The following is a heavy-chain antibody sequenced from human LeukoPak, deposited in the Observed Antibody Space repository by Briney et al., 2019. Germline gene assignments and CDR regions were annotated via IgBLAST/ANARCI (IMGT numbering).Heavy chain of an antibody. CDR3: AKASAVRGYYYYGMDV. CDR1: GLTFSSYA. D-gene: IGHD3-10*02. V-gene: IGHV3-23*01. J-gene: IGHJ6*02. CDR2: ISDSGGIT. Sequence: PGGSLRLSCAASGLTFSSYAMNWVRQAPGKGLEWVSGISDSGGITYYADSVKGRFTISRDNSKNTMYLQMNSLRVEDTAVYYCAKASAVRGYYYYGMDVWGQGTTVTVSS.